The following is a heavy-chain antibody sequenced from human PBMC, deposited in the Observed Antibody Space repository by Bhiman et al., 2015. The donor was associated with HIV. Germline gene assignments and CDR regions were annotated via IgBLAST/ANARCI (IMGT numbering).Heavy chain of an antibody. CDR2: ISSSGTYI. D-gene: IGHD1-7*01. CDR3: ARSNYLGAFDI. Sequence: EVQLVESGGGLVKPGGSLRLSCAASGFTFTTYNMNWVRQAPGKGLEWVSSISSSGTYIYYADSVKGRFTISRDNAKNSLYLQMNSLRAEDTAVYYCARSNYLGAFDIWGQGTMVIVSS. V-gene: IGHV3-21*01. CDR1: GFTFTTYN. J-gene: IGHJ3*02.